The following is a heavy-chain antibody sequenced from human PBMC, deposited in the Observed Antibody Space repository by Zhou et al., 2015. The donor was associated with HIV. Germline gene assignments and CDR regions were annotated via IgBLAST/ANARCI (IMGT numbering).Heavy chain of an antibody. CDR2: IIPVFGTA. J-gene: IGHJ2*01. D-gene: IGHD6-6*01. CDR3: ARDRGAARPEWRYFDL. V-gene: IGHV1-69*06. Sequence: QVQLVQSGAEVKKPGSSVKVSCQASGGTFGTYGLTWVRQAPGQGLEWMGGIIPVFGTAKYAQKFQGRVSITADRSTSIVYMDLRSLRSDDTAVYYCARDRGAARPEWRYFDLWGRGTLVTVSS. CDR1: GGTFGTYG.